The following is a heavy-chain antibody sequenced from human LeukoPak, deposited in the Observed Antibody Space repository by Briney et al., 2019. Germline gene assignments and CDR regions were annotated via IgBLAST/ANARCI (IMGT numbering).Heavy chain of an antibody. Sequence: PSETLSLTCAVYGGSFSGYYWSWIRQPPGKGLEWIGEINHSGSTNYNPSLKSRVTISVDTSKNQFSLQLNSVTPEDTAVYYCARAGIAAVNWFDPWGQGTLVTVSS. CDR1: GGSFSGYY. J-gene: IGHJ5*02. D-gene: IGHD6-13*01. V-gene: IGHV4-34*01. CDR2: INHSGST. CDR3: ARAGIAAVNWFDP.